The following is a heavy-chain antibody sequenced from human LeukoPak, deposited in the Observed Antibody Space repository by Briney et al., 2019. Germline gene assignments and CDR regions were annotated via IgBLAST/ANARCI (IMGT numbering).Heavy chain of an antibody. CDR3: ARAPANKYDSRLPEDY. CDR2: SNPSDGTT. D-gene: IGHD3-22*01. Sequence: ASVKVSCKASGYTFTSYYMHWVRQAPGQGLEWMGISNPSDGTTSYAQKFQGRVIMTRDTSTSTVYMELSSLRSEDTAVYYCARAPANKYDSRLPEDYWGQGTLVTVSS. CDR1: GYTFTSYY. J-gene: IGHJ4*02. V-gene: IGHV1-46*01.